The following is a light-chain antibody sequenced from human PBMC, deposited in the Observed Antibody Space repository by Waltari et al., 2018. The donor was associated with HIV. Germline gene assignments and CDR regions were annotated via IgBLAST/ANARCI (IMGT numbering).Light chain of an antibody. V-gene: IGKV3-11*01. J-gene: IGKJ2*03. Sequence: EIALTQSPAHLSLSPGERATLPCRASQGVGRFLAWYQQKPGQAPRLLIYDASNRATGIPARFSGSGSGTDFTLTISSLEPEDFAVYYCQQRTNWPPYSFGQGTKLEIK. CDR2: DAS. CDR1: QGVGRF. CDR3: QQRTNWPPYS.